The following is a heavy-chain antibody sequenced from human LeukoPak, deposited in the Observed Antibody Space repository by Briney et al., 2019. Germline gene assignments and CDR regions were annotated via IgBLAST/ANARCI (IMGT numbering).Heavy chain of an antibody. CDR2: INHSGST. Sequence: SETLSLTCAVYGGSFSGYYWSWIRQPPGKGLEWIGEINHSGSTNYNPSLKSRVTIPVDTSKNQFSLKLSSVTAADTAVYYCAGSIAARLDYWGQGTLVTVSS. CDR1: GGSFSGYY. CDR3: AGSIAARLDY. J-gene: IGHJ4*02. D-gene: IGHD6-6*01. V-gene: IGHV4-34*01.